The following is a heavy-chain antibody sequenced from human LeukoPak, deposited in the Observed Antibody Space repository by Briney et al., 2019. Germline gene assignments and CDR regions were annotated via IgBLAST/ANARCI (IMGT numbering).Heavy chain of an antibody. CDR1: GFTFSSYW. CDR2: INSDGSST. D-gene: IGHD3-9*01. J-gene: IGHJ4*02. Sequence: PGGSLRLSCAASGFTFSSYWMHWVRQAPGKGLVWVSRINSDGSSTSYADSVKGRFTISRDNAKSTLYLQMNSLRTEDTAVYYCARTPYDILTGTRGGFDYWGQGTLVTVSS. CDR3: ARTPYDILTGTRGGFDY. V-gene: IGHV3-74*01.